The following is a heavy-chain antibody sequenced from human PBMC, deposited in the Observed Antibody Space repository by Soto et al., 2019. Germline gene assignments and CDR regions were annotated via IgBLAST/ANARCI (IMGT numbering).Heavy chain of an antibody. Sequence: GGSLRLSCTASGFTFSSSAMSWVRQAPGKGLEWVSAISGSGGSTYYADSVKGRFTISRDNSKNTLYLQMNSLRAEDTAVYYCANRNHSSGWPNYACDIWGQGTMVTVSS. V-gene: IGHV3-23*01. J-gene: IGHJ3*02. CDR3: ANRNHSSGWPNYACDI. CDR1: GFTFSSSA. D-gene: IGHD6-19*01. CDR2: ISGSGGST.